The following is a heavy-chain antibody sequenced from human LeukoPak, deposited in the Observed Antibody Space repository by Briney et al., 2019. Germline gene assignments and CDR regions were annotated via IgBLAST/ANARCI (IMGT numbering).Heavy chain of an antibody. Sequence: GGSLRLSCAASGFTFSSYSMNWVRQAPGKGLEWVSSISSSSSYIYYADSVKGRFTISRDNAKNSLYLQMNSLRAEDTAVYYCARDSRLVGKWELYFDYWGQGTLVTVSS. J-gene: IGHJ4*02. V-gene: IGHV3-21*01. D-gene: IGHD1-26*01. CDR3: ARDSRLVGKWELYFDY. CDR2: ISSSSSYI. CDR1: GFTFSSYS.